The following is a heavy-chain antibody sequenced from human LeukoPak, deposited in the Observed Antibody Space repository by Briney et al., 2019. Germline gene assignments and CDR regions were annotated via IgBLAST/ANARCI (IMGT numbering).Heavy chain of an antibody. CDR2: ISSSSSYI. J-gene: IGHJ4*02. V-gene: IGHV3-21*04. Sequence: GGSLRLSCSASGLTFSSYTVDWGRHPPRKGLDWVSSISSSSSYIYYADSVKGRLTISRDTSKNSLYLNMNSLRAEDTAVYYSAKYFRADSGNYYRSFDYWGQGTLVTVSS. CDR3: AKYFRADSGNYYRSFDY. D-gene: IGHD1-26*01. CDR1: GLTFSSYT.